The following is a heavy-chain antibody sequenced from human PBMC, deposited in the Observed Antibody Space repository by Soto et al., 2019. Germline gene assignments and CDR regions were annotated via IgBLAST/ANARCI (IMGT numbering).Heavy chain of an antibody. CDR1: GYTFTSYG. CDR3: ARMSSGWYDSGFVY. V-gene: IGHV1-18*01. D-gene: IGHD6-19*01. J-gene: IGHJ4*02. CDR2: ISAYNGNT. Sequence: ASVKVSCKASGYTFTSYGISWVRQAPGQGLEWMGWISAYNGNTNYAQKLQGRVTMTTDTSTSTAYMELRSLRSDDTAVYYCARMSSGWYDSGFVYWGQGTLVTVSS.